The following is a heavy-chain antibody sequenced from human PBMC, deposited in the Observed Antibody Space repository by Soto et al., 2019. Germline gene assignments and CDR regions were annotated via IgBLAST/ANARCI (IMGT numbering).Heavy chain of an antibody. CDR3: ARDVISNDYIWGSYRYTPFDY. Sequence: EVQLVESGGGLVQPGGSLRLSCAASGFTVSSNYMSWVRQAPGKGLEWVSVIYSGGSTYYADSVKGRFTISRDKSKKTLYLQMNSLRAEDTDVYYCARDVISNDYIWGSYRYTPFDYWGQGTLVTVSS. CDR1: GFTVSSNY. J-gene: IGHJ4*02. V-gene: IGHV3-66*01. CDR2: IYSGGST. D-gene: IGHD3-16*02.